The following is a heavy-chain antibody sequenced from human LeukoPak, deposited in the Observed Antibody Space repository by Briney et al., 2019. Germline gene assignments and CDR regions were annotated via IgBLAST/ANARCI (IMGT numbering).Heavy chain of an antibody. CDR3: ARAPHCGGDCGFDY. Sequence: SETLSLTCTVYGGSISSYYWSWIRQPPGKGLEWIGYIYYSGSTNYNPSLKSRVTISVDTSKNQFSLKLSSVTAADTAVYYCARAPHCGGDCGFDYWGQGTLVTVSS. CDR2: IYYSGST. V-gene: IGHV4-59*01. D-gene: IGHD2-21*02. J-gene: IGHJ4*02. CDR1: GGSISSYY.